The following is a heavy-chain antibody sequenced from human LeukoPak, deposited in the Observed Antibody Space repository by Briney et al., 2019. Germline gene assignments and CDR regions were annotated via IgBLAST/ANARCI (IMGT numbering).Heavy chain of an antibody. CDR3: TRGVVGGYDPYYFDH. V-gene: IGHV3-49*04. Sequence: PGRSLRLSCAASGFTFGDYAMSWVRQAPGKGPECVGFIRAKLYGATTEYAASVKGRFTILRDDSKSIAYLQMDSLKAEDTAVYYCTRGVVGGYDPYYFDHWGQGTLVTVSS. J-gene: IGHJ4*02. D-gene: IGHD5-12*01. CDR2: IRAKLYGATT. CDR1: GFTFGDYA.